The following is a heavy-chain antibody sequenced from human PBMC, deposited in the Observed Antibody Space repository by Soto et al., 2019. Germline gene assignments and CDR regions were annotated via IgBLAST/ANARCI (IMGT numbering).Heavy chain of an antibody. Sequence: EVQLLASGGHMVQPGGSLRLSCATSGLSFNSYAMNWVRQAPGKGLEWVSSISGSGGSTYYADSVKGRFTISRDNSKNTLFLQMNSLRADDTAVYYCAKDDERYCSSSTCLYGMDVWGQGTTVTVSS. CDR2: ISGSGGST. CDR1: GLSFNSYA. CDR3: AKDDERYCSSSTCLYGMDV. D-gene: IGHD2-2*01. J-gene: IGHJ6*02. V-gene: IGHV3-23*01.